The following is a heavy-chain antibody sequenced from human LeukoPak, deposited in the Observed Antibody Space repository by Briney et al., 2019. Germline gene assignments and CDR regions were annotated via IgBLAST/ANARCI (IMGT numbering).Heavy chain of an antibody. CDR2: VSSSGRTI. Sequence: PGGSLRLSCVASEFTFSSYEMNWVRQAPGKGLEWVSYVSSSGRTIYYADSVKGRFTISRDNAKNSLYLQMNSLRAEDTALYYCARGSGSSWYYGWFDPWGQGTLVTVSS. CDR3: ARGSGSSWYYGWFDP. CDR1: EFTFSSYE. J-gene: IGHJ5*02. D-gene: IGHD6-13*01. V-gene: IGHV3-48*03.